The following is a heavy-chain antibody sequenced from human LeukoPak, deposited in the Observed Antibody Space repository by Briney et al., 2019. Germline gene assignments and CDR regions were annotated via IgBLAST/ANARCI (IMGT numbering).Heavy chain of an antibody. CDR1: GGSISSGDYY. V-gene: IGHV4-30-4*08. CDR3: ARQDSYYYYYYMDV. Sequence: PSETLSLTCTVSGGSISSGDYYWSWIRQPPGKGLEWIGYIYYSGSTYYHPSLKSQVTISVDTSKNQFSLKLSSVTAADTAVYYCARQDSYYYYYYMDVWGKGTTVIVSS. J-gene: IGHJ6*03. CDR2: IYYSGST. D-gene: IGHD2-15*01.